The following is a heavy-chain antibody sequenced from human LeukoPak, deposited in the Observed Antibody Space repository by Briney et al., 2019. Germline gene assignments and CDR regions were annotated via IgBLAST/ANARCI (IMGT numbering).Heavy chain of an antibody. D-gene: IGHD6-19*01. J-gene: IGHJ4*02. CDR1: GYTFTSYD. V-gene: IGHV1-8*03. CDR3: ARVGYSSGWYNFDY. Sequence: GVSVKVSCKASGYTFTSYDINWVRQATGQGLEWMGWMNPNSGNTGYAQKFQGRVTITRNTSISTAYMELSSLRSEDTAVYYCARVGYSSGWYNFDYWGQGTLVTVSS. CDR2: MNPNSGNT.